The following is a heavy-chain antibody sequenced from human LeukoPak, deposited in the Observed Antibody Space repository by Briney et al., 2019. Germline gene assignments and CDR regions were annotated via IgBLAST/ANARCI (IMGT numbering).Heavy chain of an antibody. J-gene: IGHJ4*02. CDR2: INSDGSWT. CDR1: GNYW. CDR3: ARGRGGGYSGYDQFDY. Sequence: GGSLRLSCAASGNYWMHWVRQAPGKGLVWVSHINSDGSWTSYADSVKGRFTISRDNSKNTLYLQMNSLRAEDTAVYYCARGRGGGYSGYDQFDYRGQGTLVTVSS. V-gene: IGHV3-74*01. D-gene: IGHD5-12*01.